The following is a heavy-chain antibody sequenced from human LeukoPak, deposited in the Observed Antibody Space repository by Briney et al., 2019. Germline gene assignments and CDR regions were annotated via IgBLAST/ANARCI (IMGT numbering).Heavy chain of an antibody. J-gene: IGHJ3*02. CDR1: GFTFDDYG. Sequence: GGSLRLSCAASGFTFDDYGMSWVRQAPGKGLEWVSGINWNGGSTGYADSVKGRFIISRDNAKNSLYLQMNSLRAEDTALYYCARDGYNGVAFDIWGQGTMVTVSS. CDR2: INWNGGST. D-gene: IGHD5-24*01. CDR3: ARDGYNGVAFDI. V-gene: IGHV3-20*04.